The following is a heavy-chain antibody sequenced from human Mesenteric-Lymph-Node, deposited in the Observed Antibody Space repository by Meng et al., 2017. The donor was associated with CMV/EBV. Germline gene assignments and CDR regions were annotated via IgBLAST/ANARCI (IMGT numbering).Heavy chain of an antibody. J-gene: IGHJ4*02. CDR2: IRYDGSNK. D-gene: IGHD3-10*01. CDR3: AKESTYGSGTYALGH. V-gene: IGHV3-30*02. Sequence: GESLKISCAASGFTFSSFGMHWVRQAPGKGLEWVTYIRYDGSNKYYVDSVKGRFAISRDNSKNMLSLEMNSLRVEDTAVCYCAKESTYGSGTYALGHWGQGTLVTVSS. CDR1: GFTFSSFG.